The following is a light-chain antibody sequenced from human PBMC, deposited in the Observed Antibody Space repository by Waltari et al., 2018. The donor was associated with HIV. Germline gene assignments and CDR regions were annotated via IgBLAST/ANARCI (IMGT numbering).Light chain of an antibody. CDR3: SSVAGTHKL. CDR2: EIT. Sequence: QSALTQSPYASGSPGQSVNISCSGSNRDISDYNHVPWYQQHSERPPKLIIFEITKPPSGVRDRFSGSESGNTASLFVYGLHPEDAATYFCSSVAGTHKLFGGGTKLTVL. V-gene: IGLV2-8*01. J-gene: IGLJ2*01. CDR1: NRDISDYNH.